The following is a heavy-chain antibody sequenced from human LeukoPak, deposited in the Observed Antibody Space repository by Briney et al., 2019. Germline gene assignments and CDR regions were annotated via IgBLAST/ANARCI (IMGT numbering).Heavy chain of an antibody. V-gene: IGHV4-4*07. CDR1: GYSISSSY. CDR2: FYTSGSA. Sequence: SETLSLTCTVSGYSISSSYWSWIRQPAGKGLEWIGRFYTSGSANYNPSLKSRVSMSVDTSKNQLSLKLTSVTAADTAVYYCARVYGSGSYYKNWFDPWGQGTLVTVSS. D-gene: IGHD3-10*01. J-gene: IGHJ5*02. CDR3: ARVYGSGSYYKNWFDP.